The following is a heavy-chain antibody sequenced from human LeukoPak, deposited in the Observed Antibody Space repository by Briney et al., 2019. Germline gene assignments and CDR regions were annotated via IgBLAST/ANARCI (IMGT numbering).Heavy chain of an antibody. D-gene: IGHD3-10*01. CDR1: GFTFSSYA. Sequence: GGALRLSCAASGFTFSSYAMNWVRQAPGKGREWVSSIGGSGGNTYYADSVKGRFPISRDNSKNTLYLQMTSLRAEDTAVYYCAKDVGYYGSGSPEFDYWGQGTLVTVSS. CDR2: IGGSGGNT. CDR3: AKDVGYYGSGSPEFDY. J-gene: IGHJ4*02. V-gene: IGHV3-23*01.